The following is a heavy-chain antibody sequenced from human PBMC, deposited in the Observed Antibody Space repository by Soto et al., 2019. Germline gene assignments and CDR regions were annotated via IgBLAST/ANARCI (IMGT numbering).Heavy chain of an antibody. V-gene: IGHV1-18*01. CDR3: AIEYPHLRYFPNWFXP. CDR1: GYTFTSYG. Sequence: ASVKVSCKASGYTFTSYGISWVRQAPGQGLEWMGWISAYNGNTNYAQKLQGRVTMTTDTSTSTAYMELRSLRSDDTAVYYCAIEYPHLRYFPNWFXPWGQGTLVTVSS. D-gene: IGHD3-9*01. J-gene: IGHJ5*02. CDR2: ISAYNGNT.